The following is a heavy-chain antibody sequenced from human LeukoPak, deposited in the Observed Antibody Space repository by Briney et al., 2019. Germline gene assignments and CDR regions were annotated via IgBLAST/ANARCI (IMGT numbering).Heavy chain of an antibody. V-gene: IGHV4-38-2*02. J-gene: IGHJ5*02. D-gene: IGHD2-15*01. CDR2: IYHSGST. CDR1: GYSISSGYY. Sequence: KASETLSLTCTVSGYSISSGYYWGWIRQPPGKGLEWIGSIYHSGSTYYNPSLKSRVTISVDTSKNQFSLKLSSVTAADTAVYYCARILAAPYWFDPWGQGTLVTVSS. CDR3: ARILAAPYWFDP.